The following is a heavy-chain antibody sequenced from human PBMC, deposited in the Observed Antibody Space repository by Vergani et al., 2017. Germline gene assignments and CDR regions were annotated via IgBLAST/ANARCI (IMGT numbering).Heavy chain of an antibody. CDR1: GFTFSSYA. CDR3: ARGAIREGAGGGAAYFDY. V-gene: IGHV3-30-3*01. J-gene: IGHJ4*02. D-gene: IGHD2-8*02. Sequence: QVQLVESGGGVVQPGRSLRLSCAASGFTFSSYAMHWVRQAPGKGLEWVAVISYDGSNKYYADSVKGRFTISRDNSKNTLYLQMNSLRAEDTAVYYCARGAIREGAGGGAAYFDYWGQGTLVTVSS. CDR2: ISYDGSNK.